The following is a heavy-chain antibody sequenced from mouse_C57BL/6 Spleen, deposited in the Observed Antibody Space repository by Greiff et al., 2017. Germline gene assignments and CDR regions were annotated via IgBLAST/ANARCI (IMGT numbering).Heavy chain of an antibody. V-gene: IGHV10-1*01. J-gene: IGHJ1*03. CDR2: IRSKSNNYAT. D-gene: IGHD1-1*01. CDR1: GFSFNTYA. Sequence: EVNVVESGGGLVQPKGSLKLSCAASGFSFNTYAMNWVRQAPGKGLEWVARIRSKSNNYATYYADSVKDRFTISRDDSESMLYLQMNNLKTEDTAMYYCVRHHYYGSSYWYFDVWGTGTTVTVSS. CDR3: VRHHYYGSSYWYFDV.